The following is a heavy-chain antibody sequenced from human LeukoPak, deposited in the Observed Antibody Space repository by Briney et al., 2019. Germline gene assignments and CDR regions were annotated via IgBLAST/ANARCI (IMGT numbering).Heavy chain of an antibody. CDR3: ARDYYYGMDV. Sequence: PGGSLRLSCAASGFTFSSYGMHWVRQAPGKGLEWVAFIRYDGSNKYYADSVKGRFTISRDNAKNSLYLQMNSLRAEDTAVYYCARDYYYGMDVWGQGTTVTVSS. CDR1: GFTFSSYG. J-gene: IGHJ6*02. CDR2: IRYDGSNK. V-gene: IGHV3-30*02.